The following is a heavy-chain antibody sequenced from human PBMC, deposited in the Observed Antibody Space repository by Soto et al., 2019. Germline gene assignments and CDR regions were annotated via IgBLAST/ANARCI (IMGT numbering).Heavy chain of an antibody. V-gene: IGHV3-48*02. CDR3: ARGDYQYYYYYGMDV. CDR2: ISSSSSTI. Sequence: EVQLVESGGGLVQPGGSLRLSCAASGFTFSSYSMNWVRQAPGKGLEWVSYISSSSSTIYYADSVKGRFTISRDNAKNSLYLQMNSLRDEDTAVYYCARGDYQYYYYYGMDVWGQGTTVTFSS. CDR1: GFTFSSYS. J-gene: IGHJ6*02. D-gene: IGHD4-17*01.